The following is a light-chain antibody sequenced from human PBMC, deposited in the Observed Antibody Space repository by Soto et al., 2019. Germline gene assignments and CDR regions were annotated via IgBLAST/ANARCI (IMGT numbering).Light chain of an antibody. V-gene: IGKV1-9*01. Sequence: DIQLTQSPSFLSASVGDRVTITCRASQGISNYLAWYQQKAGKAPKLLIHTASTLQNGVPSRFSGSGSGTEFTLTISNMQPDDFASYYCQQYNAQPYSFGQGTKLEIK. CDR2: TAS. J-gene: IGKJ2*01. CDR3: QQYNAQPYS. CDR1: QGISNY.